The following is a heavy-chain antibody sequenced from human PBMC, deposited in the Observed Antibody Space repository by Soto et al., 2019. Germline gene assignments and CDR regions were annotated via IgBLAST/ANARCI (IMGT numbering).Heavy chain of an antibody. J-gene: IGHJ4*02. D-gene: IGHD1-26*01. CDR3: GRGRSGQIVVFY. V-gene: IGHV1-2*02. CDR1: GYTFTGHY. CDR2: IGPESGAT. Sequence: ASVKVSCKASGYTFTGHYIHWVRQAPEQGPEWMGEIGPESGATRYAQRFQGRVTMTRDMSITTVYMELNNLSPDDTAVYYCGRGRSGQIVVFYWGQGTPGTVSS.